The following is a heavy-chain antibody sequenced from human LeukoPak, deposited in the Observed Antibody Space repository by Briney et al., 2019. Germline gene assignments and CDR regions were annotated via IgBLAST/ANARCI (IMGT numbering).Heavy chain of an antibody. Sequence: ASVKVSCKASGYTFTNYDINWVRQATGPGLEWLGWMNPSSGSAGYAQKFQGRLTLTRDTSISTAYMELSGLRSDDTAVYYCTRGGVHHEILTGEIDYWGQGTLVTVSS. V-gene: IGHV1-8*01. D-gene: IGHD3-9*01. CDR2: MNPSSGSA. J-gene: IGHJ4*02. CDR1: GYTFTNYD. CDR3: TRGGVHHEILTGEIDY.